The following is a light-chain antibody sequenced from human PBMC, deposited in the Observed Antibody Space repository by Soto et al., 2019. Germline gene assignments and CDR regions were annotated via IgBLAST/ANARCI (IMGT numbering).Light chain of an antibody. CDR2: GAS. CDR3: QQYGSSPYT. V-gene: IGKV3-20*01. J-gene: IGKJ2*01. Sequence: EIVLPQSPGTLSSSPGKRATLSCSASQSVSSSYLAWYQQKPGQAPRLLIYGASSRATGIPYRFSGSGSGTDFTLAISRLEPEDFEVYYCQQYGSSPYTFGQGTKLEIK. CDR1: QSVSSSY.